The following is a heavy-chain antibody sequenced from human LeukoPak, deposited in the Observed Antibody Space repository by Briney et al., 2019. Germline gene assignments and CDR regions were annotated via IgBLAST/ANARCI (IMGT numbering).Heavy chain of an antibody. CDR3: ARAGGYASSWAY. CDR1: GFTFSSYW. CDR2: IKQDGSEK. Sequence: GGSLRLSCAASGFTFSSYWMSWVRQAPGKGLEWVANIKQDGSEKNYVDSVKGRFTISRDNAKNSLELQMNSLGDEDTAVYYCARAGGYASSWAYWGQGTLVTVSS. J-gene: IGHJ4*02. V-gene: IGHV3-7*01. D-gene: IGHD5-12*01.